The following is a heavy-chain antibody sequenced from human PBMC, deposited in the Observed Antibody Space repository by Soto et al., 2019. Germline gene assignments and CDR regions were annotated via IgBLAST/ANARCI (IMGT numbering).Heavy chain of an antibody. J-gene: IGHJ4*02. D-gene: IGHD6-13*01. CDR2: ISKDGSNK. CDR1: GFTFSSYG. V-gene: IGHV3-30*03. Sequence: GGSLRLSCAASGFTFSSYGMHWVRQAPGKWLEWVAVISKDGSNKYYADSVKGRFTISRDNSKNTLYLQMNSLRAEDTAVYYCAGSFGVAAAGPFDYWGQGTLVTVSS. CDR3: AGSFGVAAAGPFDY.